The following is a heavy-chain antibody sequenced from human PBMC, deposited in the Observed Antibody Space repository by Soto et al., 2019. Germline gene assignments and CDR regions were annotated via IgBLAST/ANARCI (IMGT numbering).Heavy chain of an antibody. CDR1: GFAFSIYE. Sequence: PGGSLRLSCAASGFAFSIYEMHWVRQPTGKGLEWVSGVDIAGDPYYPGSVKGRFTISRDNARNSLYLQMSNLRAGDTAVYYCARVNSTSSAGMDVWAQGTTVTVYS. CDR3: ARVNSTSSAGMDV. D-gene: IGHD6-6*01. V-gene: IGHV3-13*05. CDR2: VDIAGDP. J-gene: IGHJ6*02.